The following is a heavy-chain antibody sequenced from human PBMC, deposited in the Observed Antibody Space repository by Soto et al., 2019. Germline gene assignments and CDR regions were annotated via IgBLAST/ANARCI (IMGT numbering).Heavy chain of an antibody. V-gene: IGHV4-39*01. D-gene: IGHD3-10*01. J-gene: IGHJ4*02. CDR3: ARPISGSYYIDY. CDR2: IYYDGNT. CDR1: GDSISSNIHY. Sequence: SETLSLTCTVSGDSISSNIHYWGWIRQPPGKGLESIANIYYDGNTYYNPSLKSRVTISLDTSKNQFSLRLNSVTAADTAVYYCARPISGSYYIDYWGQGTLVTVSS.